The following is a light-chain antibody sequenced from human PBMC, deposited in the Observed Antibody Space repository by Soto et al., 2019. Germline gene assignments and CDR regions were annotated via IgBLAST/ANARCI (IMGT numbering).Light chain of an antibody. Sequence: DIQMTQFPSTLSAAVGDRVTITCRASQSISTSLAWYQQKPGQAPKLLIYKASSLETGVPSRFSGSGSGTEFTVTISTLQPVDFATYSCQQYKSYWTFGHGTKVEVK. CDR1: QSISTS. J-gene: IGKJ1*01. CDR2: KAS. CDR3: QQYKSYWT. V-gene: IGKV1-5*03.